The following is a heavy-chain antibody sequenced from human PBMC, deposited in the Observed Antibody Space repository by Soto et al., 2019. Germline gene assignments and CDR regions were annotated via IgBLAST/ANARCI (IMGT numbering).Heavy chain of an antibody. Sequence: GESLKISCKGSGYSFTSYWIGWVRQMPGKGLEWMGIIYPGDSDTRYSPSFQGQVTISADKSISSAYLQLSSLKAWDTATYYCARPLGAGTFGGGMDVWGQGMTVTV. J-gene: IGHJ6*02. CDR2: IYPGDSDT. CDR1: GYSFTSYW. D-gene: IGHD3-16*01. CDR3: ARPLGAGTFGGGMDV. V-gene: IGHV5-51*01.